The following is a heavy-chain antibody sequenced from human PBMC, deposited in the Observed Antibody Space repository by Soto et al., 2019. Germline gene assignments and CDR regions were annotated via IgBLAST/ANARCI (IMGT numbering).Heavy chain of an antibody. J-gene: IGHJ6*03. D-gene: IGHD2-15*01. CDR2: INAGNGNT. CDR1: GYTFTSYA. V-gene: IGHV1-3*01. CDR3: ARGIANLYYYYYLDV. Sequence: ASVKVSCKASGYTFTSYAMHWVRQAPGQRLEWMGWINAGNGNTKYSQKFQGRVTITRDTSISTAYMELSSLRSEDTAVYYCARGIANLYYYYYLDVWGKGTTVTFSS.